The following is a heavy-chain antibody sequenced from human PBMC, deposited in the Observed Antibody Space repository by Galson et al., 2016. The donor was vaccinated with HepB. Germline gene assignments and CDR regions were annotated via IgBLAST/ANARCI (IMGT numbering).Heavy chain of an antibody. D-gene: IGHD3-10*01. Sequence: SVKVSCKASGYTLTQYAINWVRQAPGQGLEWMGWIKTDSGNPTYAQGFTGRVVFSLDTSVNTAYLQIYNLKAEDTAVYYCARDNYFYSMDVWGHGTTVTVSS. V-gene: IGHV7-4-1*01. CDR2: IKTDSGNP. CDR1: GYTLTQYA. J-gene: IGHJ6*02. CDR3: ARDNYFYSMDV.